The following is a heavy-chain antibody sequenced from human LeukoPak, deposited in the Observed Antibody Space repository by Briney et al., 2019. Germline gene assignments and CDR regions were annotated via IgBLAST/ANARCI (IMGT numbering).Heavy chain of an antibody. CDR2: IGSEGISA. V-gene: IGHV3-74*01. Sequence: GGSLRLPCGASGFIFSTYWMHWVRQAPGKGLEWVSHIGSEGISATYGDPAKGRFIMSRDNAKNAVYLQMNSLRAEDTGVYYCTRGTSVVAGIDFWGQGTLVTVSS. CDR1: GFIFSTYW. D-gene: IGHD6-19*01. CDR3: TRGTSVVAGIDF. J-gene: IGHJ4*02.